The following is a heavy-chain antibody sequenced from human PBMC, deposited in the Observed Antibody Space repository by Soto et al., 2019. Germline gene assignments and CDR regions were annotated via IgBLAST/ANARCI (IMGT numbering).Heavy chain of an antibody. V-gene: IGHV3-23*01. CDR3: AEDAIANDGIWLMDS. CDR1: GFMFSDYA. D-gene: IGHD3-16*01. J-gene: IGHJ5*02. Sequence: PGGSLRLSCAASGFMFSDYAMTWARQAPGKELEWVSGLLRPGRSTYYADSVKGRFTISGDTSANTVYLQMDSLRAEDTAVYYCAEDAIANDGIWLMDSWGQGTVVTVSS. CDR2: LLRPGRST.